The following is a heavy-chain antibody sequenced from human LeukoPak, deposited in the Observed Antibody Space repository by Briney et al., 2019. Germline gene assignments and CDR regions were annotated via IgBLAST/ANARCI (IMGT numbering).Heavy chain of an antibody. V-gene: IGHV4-34*01. CDR1: GGSFSGYY. Sequence: SETLSLTCAVYGGSFSGYYWSWIRQPPGKGLEWIGEINHSGSTNYNPSLKSRVTISVDTSKNQFSLKLSSVTAADTAVCYCAGSSSTSFDYWGQGTLVTVSS. D-gene: IGHD6-13*01. CDR2: INHSGST. CDR3: AGSSSTSFDY. J-gene: IGHJ4*02.